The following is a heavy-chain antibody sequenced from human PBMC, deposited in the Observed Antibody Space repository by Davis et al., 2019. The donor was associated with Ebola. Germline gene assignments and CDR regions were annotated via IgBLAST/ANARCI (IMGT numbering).Heavy chain of an antibody. J-gene: IGHJ4*02. D-gene: IGHD6-19*01. CDR2: IHAGNGDT. CDR1: GYTFTNYA. V-gene: IGHV1-3*01. CDR3: AREGSGWHGGLDS. Sequence: AASVKVSCKASGYTFTNYAIHWVRQAPGQRLEWMGWIHAGNGDTKYSLELQDRVTITRDTSASIAYMEVSSLISGDTAMYYCAREGSGWHGGLDSWGQGTLVTVSS.